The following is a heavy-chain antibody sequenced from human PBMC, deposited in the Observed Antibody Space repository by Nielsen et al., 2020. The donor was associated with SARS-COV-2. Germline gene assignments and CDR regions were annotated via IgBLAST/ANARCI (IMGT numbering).Heavy chain of an antibody. CDR1: GGSISSGGYY. D-gene: IGHD5-12*01. Sequence: LSLTCTVSGGSISSGGYYWSWIRHHPGKGLEWIGYIYFSGRTCYKPSLKSRVTISVDTSKNQFSLSLRSVTAADTAVYYCARESSGYDHYNYGMDVWGQGTTVTVSS. CDR2: IYFSGRT. CDR3: ARESSGYDHYNYGMDV. V-gene: IGHV4-31*03. J-gene: IGHJ6*02.